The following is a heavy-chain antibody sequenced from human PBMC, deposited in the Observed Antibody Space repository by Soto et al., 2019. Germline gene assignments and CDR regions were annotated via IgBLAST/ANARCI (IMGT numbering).Heavy chain of an antibody. CDR2: SHYSGST. CDR3: ARRYRNNLFDP. CDR1: GGSISSYY. Sequence: QVQLQESGPGLVKPSETLSLTCTVSGGSISSYYWSWIRQPPGGGLEWIGYSHYSGSTNYNPSLKSRVTMSVDPSKNQFSLKLSSVTAADTAVYYCARRYRNNLFDPWGQGTLVTVSS. V-gene: IGHV4-59*08. D-gene: IGHD1-26*01. J-gene: IGHJ5*02.